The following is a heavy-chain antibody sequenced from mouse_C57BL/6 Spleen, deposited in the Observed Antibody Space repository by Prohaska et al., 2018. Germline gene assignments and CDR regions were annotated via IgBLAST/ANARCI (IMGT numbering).Heavy chain of an antibody. CDR1: GYTFTTYG. Sequence: QIQLVQSGPELKKPGETVKISCKASGYTFTTYGMSWVKQAPGKGLKWMGWINTYSGVPTYADDFKGRFAFSLETSASTAYLQINNLKNEDTATYFCASLITTVSDYWGQGTTLTVSS. V-gene: IGHV9-3*01. CDR3: ASLITTVSDY. D-gene: IGHD1-1*01. J-gene: IGHJ2*01. CDR2: INTYSGVP.